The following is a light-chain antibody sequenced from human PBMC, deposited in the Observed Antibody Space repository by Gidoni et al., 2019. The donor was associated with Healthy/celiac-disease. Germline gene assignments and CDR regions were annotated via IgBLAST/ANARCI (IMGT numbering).Light chain of an antibody. Sequence: IQMTRSPSTLSASVGDRVTITFRASQSISSWLAWYQQKPGKAPKLLIYDASSLESGVPSRFSGSGSGTEFTLTISSLQPDDFATYYCQQYNSYPYTFGQGTKLEIK. V-gene: IGKV1-5*01. CDR2: DAS. CDR3: QQYNSYPYT. CDR1: QSISSW. J-gene: IGKJ2*01.